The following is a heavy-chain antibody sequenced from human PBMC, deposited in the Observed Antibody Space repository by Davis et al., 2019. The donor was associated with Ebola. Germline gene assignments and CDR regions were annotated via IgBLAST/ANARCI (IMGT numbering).Heavy chain of an antibody. CDR1: GYTFTSYA. Sequence: SVKVSCKASGYTFTSYAISWVRQAPGQGLEWMGRIIPMLGIANYAQKFQGRVTITADKSTSTAYMELSSLRSEDTAVYYCARGQTERLRYFDWLLNNYYGMDVWGQGTTVTVSS. J-gene: IGHJ6*02. D-gene: IGHD3-9*01. V-gene: IGHV1-69*04. CDR2: IIPMLGIA. CDR3: ARGQTERLRYFDWLLNNYYGMDV.